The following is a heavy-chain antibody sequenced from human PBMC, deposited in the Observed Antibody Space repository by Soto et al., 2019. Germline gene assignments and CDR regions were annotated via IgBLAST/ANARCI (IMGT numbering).Heavy chain of an antibody. CDR2: IYPGDSDT. CDR1: GYSFTSCW. D-gene: IGHD6-19*01. Sequence: GESLKISCKGSGYSFTSCWIGWVRQMPGKGLEWMGIIYPGDSDTRYSPSFQGQVTISADKSISTAYLQWSSLKASDTAMYYCARHGTLIAVAGAGDYWGQGTLVTVSS. J-gene: IGHJ4*02. V-gene: IGHV5-51*01. CDR3: ARHGTLIAVAGAGDY.